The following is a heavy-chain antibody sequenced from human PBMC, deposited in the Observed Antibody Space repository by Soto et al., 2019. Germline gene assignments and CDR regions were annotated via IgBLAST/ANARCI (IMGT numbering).Heavy chain of an antibody. CDR3: ARILMTTVTTPYYYYGMDV. CDR1: GYTFTSYA. V-gene: IGHV1-3*01. CDR2: INAGNGNT. D-gene: IGHD4-4*01. J-gene: IGHJ6*02. Sequence: ASVKVSCKASGYTFTSYAMHWVRQAPGQRLEWMGWINAGNGNTKYSQKFQGRVTITRGTSASTAYMELSSLRSEDTAVYYCARILMTTVTTPYYYYGMDVWGQGTTVTVSS.